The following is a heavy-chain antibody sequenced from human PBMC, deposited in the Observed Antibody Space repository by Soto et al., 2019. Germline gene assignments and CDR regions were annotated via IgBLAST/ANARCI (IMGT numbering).Heavy chain of an antibody. Sequence: GGSLRLSCAASGFTFSSYSMNWVRQAPGKGLEWVSSISSSSSYIYYADSVKGRFTISRDNAKNSLYLQMNSLRAEDTAVYYCARDGGIAVAGTHYYYGMDVWGQGTTVTVSS. CDR1: GFTFSSYS. D-gene: IGHD6-19*01. CDR3: ARDGGIAVAGTHYYYGMDV. J-gene: IGHJ6*02. V-gene: IGHV3-21*01. CDR2: ISSSSSYI.